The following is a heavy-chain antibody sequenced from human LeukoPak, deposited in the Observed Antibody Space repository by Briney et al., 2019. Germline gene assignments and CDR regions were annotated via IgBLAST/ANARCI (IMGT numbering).Heavy chain of an antibody. CDR1: GFTFSTYA. CDR2: ISYDGRDK. Sequence: PGGSLRLSCAASGFTFSTYAMHWVRQARGKGLEWVTIISYDGRDKKYADSVKGRFSISRDNSKSTLYLQMDSLRSEDTAVYYCAKDPHVDTADLDYWGQGTLVTVSS. CDR3: AKDPHVDTADLDY. D-gene: IGHD5-18*01. J-gene: IGHJ4*02. V-gene: IGHV3-30*04.